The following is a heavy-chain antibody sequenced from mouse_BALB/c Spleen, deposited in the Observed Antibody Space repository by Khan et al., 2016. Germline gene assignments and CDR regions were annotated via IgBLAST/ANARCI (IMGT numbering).Heavy chain of an antibody. Sequence: QIQLVQSGPELKKPGETVKISCKASGYTFTDYSMHWVKQAPGKGLKWMGGKNTETGEPTYADDFTGLFAFSLDTSARPAYLQITNLKNEETATYRFGRRVRWYLDVGGEGTTVTVSS. CDR1: GYTFTDYS. CDR2: KNTETGEP. J-gene: IGHJ1*01. CDR3: GRRVRWYLDV. V-gene: IGHV9-2-1*01. D-gene: IGHD2-14*01.